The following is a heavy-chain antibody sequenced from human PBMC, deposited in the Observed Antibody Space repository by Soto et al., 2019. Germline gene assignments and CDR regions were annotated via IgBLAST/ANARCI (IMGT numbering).Heavy chain of an antibody. CDR3: GRGRSGQIVVFY. CDR1: GYTFTGHY. Sequence: ASVKVSCKASGYTFTGHYIHWVRQAPEQGPEWMGEIGPASGATRYAQRFQGRVTMTRDMSITTVYMELNNLSPDDTAVYYCGRGRSGQIVVFYWGQGTTVTVSS. D-gene: IGHD3-22*01. V-gene: IGHV1-2*02. J-gene: IGHJ4*02. CDR2: IGPASGAT.